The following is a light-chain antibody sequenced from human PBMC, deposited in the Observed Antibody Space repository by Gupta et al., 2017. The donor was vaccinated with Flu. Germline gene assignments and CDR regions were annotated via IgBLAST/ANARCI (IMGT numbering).Light chain of an antibody. J-gene: IGKJ1*01. CDR2: AAS. Sequence: PSSLSASVGDRVTITCRASQSISSYLNWYQPKPGKAPKLLIYAASSLQSRVPSRFSGSGSGTDFTLTISSLQPEDFATYYCQQSYSTPRTFGQGTKVEIK. CDR3: QQSYSTPRT. V-gene: IGKV1-39*01. CDR1: QSISSY.